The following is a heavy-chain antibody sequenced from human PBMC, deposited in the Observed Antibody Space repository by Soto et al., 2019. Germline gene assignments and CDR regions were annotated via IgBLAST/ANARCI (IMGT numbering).Heavy chain of an antibody. CDR2: IYYSGST. J-gene: IGHJ5*02. CDR3: ARESSPLGYCSSTSCFGFDP. Sequence: QVQLQESGPGLVKPSQTLSLTCTVSGGSISSGGYYWSWIRQHPGKGLEWIGYIYYSGSTYYNPSLMSRVTISVDTSKNQFSLKLSSVTAADTAVYYCARESSPLGYCSSTSCFGFDPWGQGTLVTVSS. V-gene: IGHV4-31*03. D-gene: IGHD2-2*01. CDR1: GGSISSGGYY.